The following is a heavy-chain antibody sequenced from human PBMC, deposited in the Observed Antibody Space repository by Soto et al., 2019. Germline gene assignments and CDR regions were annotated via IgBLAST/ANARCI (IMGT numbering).Heavy chain of an antibody. Sequence: ASVKVSCKASGYTFTSYGISWVRQAPGQGLEWMGWISAYNGNTNYAQKLQGRVTMTTDTSTSTAYMELRSLRSDDTAVYYCAGGEAGVSSRDAFDIWGQGTLVTVSS. J-gene: IGHJ3*02. CDR2: ISAYNGNT. CDR1: GYTFTSYG. CDR3: AGGEAGVSSRDAFDI. V-gene: IGHV1-18*04. D-gene: IGHD3-10*01.